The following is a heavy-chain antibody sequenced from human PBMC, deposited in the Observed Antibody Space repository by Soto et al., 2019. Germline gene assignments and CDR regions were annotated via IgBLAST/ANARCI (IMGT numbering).Heavy chain of an antibody. Sequence: GESLKISCKGSGYSFAGYWVTWVRQKPGKGLEWMGRIDPSDSQPHYNPSFRAHVTISAIKSITTVFLQWSSLRASDTAIYYCARQIYDSDTGPNFQYYFDSWGQGTPVTVSS. J-gene: IGHJ4*02. CDR3: ARQIYDSDTGPNFQYYFDS. V-gene: IGHV5-10-1*01. CDR2: IDPSDSQP. CDR1: GYSFAGYW. D-gene: IGHD3-22*01.